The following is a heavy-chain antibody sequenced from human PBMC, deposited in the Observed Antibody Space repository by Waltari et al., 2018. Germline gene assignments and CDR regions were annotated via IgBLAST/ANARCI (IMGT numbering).Heavy chain of an antibody. V-gene: IGHV4-39*07. CDR1: GGSISSSSYY. CDR3: ARWGLGYSSLEKSYYFDY. Sequence: QLQLQESGPGLVKPSETLSLTCTVSGGSISSSSYYWGWIRQPPGKGLEWIGSIYYSRSTCYNPSLKSRVTISVDTSKNQFSLKLSSVTAADTAVYYCARWGLGYSSLEKSYYFDYWGQGTLVTVSS. CDR2: IYYSRST. J-gene: IGHJ4*02. D-gene: IGHD6-13*01.